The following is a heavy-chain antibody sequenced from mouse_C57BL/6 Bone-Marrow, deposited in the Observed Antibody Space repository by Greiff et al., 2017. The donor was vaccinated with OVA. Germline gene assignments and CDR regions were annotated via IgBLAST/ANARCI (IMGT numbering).Heavy chain of an antibody. J-gene: IGHJ1*03. CDR3: ARIPIDYYGSSYGYWYFDV. CDR2: IYWDDDK. V-gene: IGHV8-12*01. CDR1: GFSLSTSGMG. D-gene: IGHD1-1*01. Sequence: QVTLKVSGPGILQSSQTLSLTCSFSGFSLSTSGMGVSWIRQPSGKGLEWLAHIYWDDDKRYNPSLKSRLTISKDTSRNQVFLKITSVDTADTATYYCARIPIDYYGSSYGYWYFDVWGTGTTVTVSS.